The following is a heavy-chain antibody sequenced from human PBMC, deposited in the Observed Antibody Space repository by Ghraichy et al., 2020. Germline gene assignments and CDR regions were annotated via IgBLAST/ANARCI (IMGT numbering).Heavy chain of an antibody. J-gene: IGHJ5*02. CDR1: GGSISSYY. CDR2: IYYSGST. D-gene: IGHD3-10*01. V-gene: IGHV4-59*01. Sequence: SETLSLTCTVSGGSISSYYWSWIRQPPGKGLEWIGYIYYSGSTNNNPSLKSRVTTSVDTSKNQFSLKLSSVTAADTAVYYCARSITMVRANWFDPWGQRTLVTVSS. CDR3: ARSITMVRANWFDP.